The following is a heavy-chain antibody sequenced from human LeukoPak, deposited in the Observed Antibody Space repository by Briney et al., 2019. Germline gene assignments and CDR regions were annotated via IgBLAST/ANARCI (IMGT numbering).Heavy chain of an antibody. D-gene: IGHD4-17*01. V-gene: IGHV3-21*01. CDR2: ISSSSSYI. J-gene: IGHJ4*02. Sequence: PGGSLRLSCAASGLTFSSYSMNWVRQAPGKGLEWVSSISSSSSYIYYADSVKGRFTISRDNAKNSLYLQMNSLRAEDTAVYYCAYGTRYGDYAYWGQGTLVTVSS. CDR1: GLTFSSYS. CDR3: AYGTRYGDYAY.